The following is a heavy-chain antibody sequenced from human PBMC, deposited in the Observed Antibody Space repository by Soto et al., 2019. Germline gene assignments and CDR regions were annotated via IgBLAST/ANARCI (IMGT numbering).Heavy chain of an antibody. J-gene: IGHJ4*02. CDR2: IWYDGSNK. CDR3: ARDLDVAGSNYIYYFDY. D-gene: IGHD4-4*01. V-gene: IGHV3-33*01. Sequence: GGSLRLSCAASGFTFSSYGMHWVRQAPGKGLEWVAVIWYDGSNKYYADSVKGRFTISRDNSKNTLYLQMNSLRAEDTAVYYCARDLDVAGSNYIYYFDYWGQGTLVTVSS. CDR1: GFTFSSYG.